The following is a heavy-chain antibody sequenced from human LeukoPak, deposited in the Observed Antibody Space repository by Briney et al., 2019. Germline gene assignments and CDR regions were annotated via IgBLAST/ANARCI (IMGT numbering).Heavy chain of an antibody. J-gene: IGHJ4*02. CDR1: GYTFTSYG. CDR2: ISAYNGNT. Sequence: ASVKVSCKASGYTFTSYGISWVRLAPGQGLEWMGWISAYNGNTNYAQKLQGRVTMTTDTSTSTAYMELRSLRSDDTAVHYCARSPHILVVPTAFSSWGQGTLVAVSS. V-gene: IGHV1-18*01. CDR3: ARSPHILVVPTAFSS. D-gene: IGHD2-2*01.